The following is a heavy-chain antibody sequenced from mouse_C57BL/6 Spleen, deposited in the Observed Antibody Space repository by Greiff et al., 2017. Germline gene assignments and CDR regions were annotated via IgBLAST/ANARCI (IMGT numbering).Heavy chain of an antibody. CDR1: GFTFSDYG. CDR3: ARPLARSPSMDD. CDR2: ISSGSSTI. J-gene: IGHJ4*01. V-gene: IGHV5-17*01. Sequence: EVLLVESGGGLVKPGGSLKLSCAASGFTFSDYGMHWVRQAPEKGLAWVAYISSGSSTIYYADTVKGRFTISRDNAKNTLFLQMTSLRSEDTAMYYCARPLARSPSMDDWGQGTSVTVSS.